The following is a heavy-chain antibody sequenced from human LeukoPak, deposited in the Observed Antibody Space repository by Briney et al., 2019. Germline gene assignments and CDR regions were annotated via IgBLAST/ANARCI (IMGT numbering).Heavy chain of an antibody. D-gene: IGHD3-9*01. CDR3: ARVRTFGWTDAFDI. J-gene: IGHJ3*02. Sequence: ASVKVSCKASGYTFTGYYMHWVRQATGQGLEWMGWMNPNSGNTGYAQKFQGRVTITRNTSISTAYMELSSLRSEDTAVYYCARVRTFGWTDAFDIWGQGTMVTVSS. CDR1: GYTFTGYY. CDR2: MNPNSGNT. V-gene: IGHV1-8*03.